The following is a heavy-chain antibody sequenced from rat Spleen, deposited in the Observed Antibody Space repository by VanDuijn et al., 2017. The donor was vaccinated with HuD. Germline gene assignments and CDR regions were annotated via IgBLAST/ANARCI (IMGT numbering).Heavy chain of an antibody. CDR3: ARRHYGYTDYFDY. V-gene: IGHV5-29*01. J-gene: IGHJ2*01. D-gene: IGHD1-9*01. CDR2: INWGGSST. Sequence: EVKLVESGGDLVQPGRSLKLSCAASGFTFDDYGMAWVRQAPKNGLEWVASINWGGSSTYYPDNVKGRFTISRDNAKSTLSLQMDSLRSEDTATYYCARRHYGYTDYFDYWGQGVMVTVSS. CDR1: GFTFDDYG.